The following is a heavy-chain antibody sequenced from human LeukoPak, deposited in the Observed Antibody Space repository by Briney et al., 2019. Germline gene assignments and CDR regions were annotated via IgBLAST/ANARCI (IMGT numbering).Heavy chain of an antibody. CDR3: VKSSSSWSQFEYFQH. D-gene: IGHD6-13*01. V-gene: IGHV3-64D*06. CDR1: GFTFSSYA. Sequence: PGGSLRLSCSASGFTFSSYAMHWVRQVPGKGLEYLSAISSNGGSTYCANSVKGRFTISRDNSKNTLYLQMSSLRAEDTAVYYCVKSSSSWSQFEYFQHWGQGTLVTVSS. CDR2: ISSNGGST. J-gene: IGHJ1*01.